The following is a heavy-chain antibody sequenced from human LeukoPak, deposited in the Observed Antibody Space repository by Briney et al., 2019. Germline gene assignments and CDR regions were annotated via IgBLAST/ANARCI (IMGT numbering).Heavy chain of an antibody. CDR1: GFTFNNYA. Sequence: PGGSLRLSCAASGFTFNNYAMSWVRQAPGKGLEWVSAISGSGGSTYYADSVKGRFTISRDNSKNTLYLQMNSLRAEDTAVYYCAKPLSAFGEFDKYFQHWGQGTLVTASS. J-gene: IGHJ1*01. V-gene: IGHV3-23*01. CDR3: AKPLSAFGEFDKYFQH. D-gene: IGHD3-10*01. CDR2: ISGSGGST.